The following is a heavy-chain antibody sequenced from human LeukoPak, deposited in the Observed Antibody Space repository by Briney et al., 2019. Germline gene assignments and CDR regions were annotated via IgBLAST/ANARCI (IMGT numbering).Heavy chain of an antibody. CDR2: ISSSSSYI. J-gene: IGHJ4*02. Sequence: GGSLRLSCAASGFTFSSYSMDWVRQAPGKGLEWVSSISSSSSYIYYADSVKGRFTISRDNAKNSLYLQMNSLRAEDTAVYYCARSILTGYYKEYFDYWGQGTLVTVSS. D-gene: IGHD3-9*01. CDR3: ARSILTGYYKEYFDY. V-gene: IGHV3-21*01. CDR1: GFTFSSYS.